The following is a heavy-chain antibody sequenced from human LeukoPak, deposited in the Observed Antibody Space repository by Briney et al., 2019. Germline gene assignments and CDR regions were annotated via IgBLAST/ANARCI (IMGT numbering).Heavy chain of an antibody. V-gene: IGHV1-69*06. CDR3: ARTQDIVVALAAMGVAYYYGMDV. CDR1: GGTFSSYA. Sequence: RASVKVSCKASGGTFSSYAISWVRQAPGQGLDWMGGIIPIFGTANYAQKFQGRVTIIADKSTSTAYMELSSLRPEDTAVYYCARTQDIVVALAAMGVAYYYGMDVWGKGTTVTVSS. D-gene: IGHD2-2*01. CDR2: IIPIFGTA. J-gene: IGHJ6*04.